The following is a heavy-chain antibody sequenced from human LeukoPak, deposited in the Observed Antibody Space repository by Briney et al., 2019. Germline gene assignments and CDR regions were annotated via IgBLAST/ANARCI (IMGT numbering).Heavy chain of an antibody. CDR3: ARGHGGQDSGAWYVFDY. CDR1: GFTFNHYA. J-gene: IGHJ4*02. D-gene: IGHD6-19*01. CDR2: INHHGHT. V-gene: IGHV3-23*01. Sequence: GGSLRLSCAASGFTFNHYAMSWVRQAPGKGLEWVSDINHHGHTFCADSVKGRFTISRDNSKTTVFLQMNSLRADDSAEYFCARGHGGQDSGAWYVFDYWGRGTLVTVSS.